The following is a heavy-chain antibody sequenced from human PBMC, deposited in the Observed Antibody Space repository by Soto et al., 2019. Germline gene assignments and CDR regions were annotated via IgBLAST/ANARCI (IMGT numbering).Heavy chain of an antibody. CDR3: AAASRVVEDH. D-gene: IGHD6-13*01. CDR2: INKDGSAK. CDR1: GFTFNNYW. V-gene: IGHV3-7*01. J-gene: IGHJ4*02. Sequence: EVQWVESGGGLVQPGGSLRLSCAASGFTFNNYWMFWARQAPGKGLEWVANINKDGSAKQYVDSVRGRFTISRDNAKNSLSLQMNSLRGEDTATYYCAAASRVVEDHWGQGIQVTVSS.